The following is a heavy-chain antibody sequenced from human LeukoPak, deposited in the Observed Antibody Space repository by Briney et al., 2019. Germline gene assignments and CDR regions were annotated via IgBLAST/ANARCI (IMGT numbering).Heavy chain of an antibody. J-gene: IGHJ4*02. D-gene: IGHD5-24*01. CDR1: GGTFSSYA. CDR2: IIPIFGTA. CDR3: ARVCRDGYLMDY. Sequence: ASVTVSCKASGGTFSSYAISWVRQAPGQGLEWMGGIIPIFGTANYAQKFQGRVTINTDESTSTAYMELSRLRSEDTAVYYCARVCRDGYLMDYWGQGTLVTVSS. V-gene: IGHV1-69*05.